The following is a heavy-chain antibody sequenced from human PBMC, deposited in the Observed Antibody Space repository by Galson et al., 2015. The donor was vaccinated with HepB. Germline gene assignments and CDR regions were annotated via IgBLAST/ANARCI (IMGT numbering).Heavy chain of an antibody. CDR3: ANGTLSYYDGSDYWKPGWFDP. V-gene: IGHV3-23*01. CDR1: GFTFNSYA. CDR2: ISASGGTT. D-gene: IGHD3-22*01. Sequence: SLRLSCAASGFTFNSYAMSWVRLAPGKGLEWVSAISASGGTTYYADSVKGRFTISRDNSKNTLYLQMNSLRAEDTAVYYCANGTLSYYDGSDYWKPGWFDPWGQGTLVTVSS. J-gene: IGHJ5*02.